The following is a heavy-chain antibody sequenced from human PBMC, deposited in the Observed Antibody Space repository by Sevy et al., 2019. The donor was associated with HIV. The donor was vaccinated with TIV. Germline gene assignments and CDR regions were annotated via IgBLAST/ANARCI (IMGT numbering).Heavy chain of an antibody. CDR2: IYYSGST. V-gene: IGHV4-31*03. D-gene: IGHD5-18*01. Sequence: SEILSLTCTVSGGSISSGGYYWSWIRQHPGKGLEWIGYIYYSGSTYYNPSLKSRVTISVDTSKNQLSRKLSSVTAADTVVYYCARDSPRDTATANYGMDVWGQGTTVTVSS. J-gene: IGHJ6*02. CDR3: ARDSPRDTATANYGMDV. CDR1: GGSISSGGYY.